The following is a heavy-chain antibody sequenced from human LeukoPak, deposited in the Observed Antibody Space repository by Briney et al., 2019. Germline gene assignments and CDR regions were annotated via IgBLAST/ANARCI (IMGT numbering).Heavy chain of an antibody. V-gene: IGHV3-11*04. J-gene: IGHJ4*02. Sequence: LSLTCTVSGGSISSYYWSWIRQPPGKGLEWVSYISSSGSTIYYADAVKGRFTISRDNAKNSLYLQMNSLRVEDTAVYYCARDGMYSGRFDNWGQGTLVTVSS. CDR3: ARDGMYSGRFDN. CDR1: GGSISSYY. CDR2: ISSSGSTI. D-gene: IGHD1-26*01.